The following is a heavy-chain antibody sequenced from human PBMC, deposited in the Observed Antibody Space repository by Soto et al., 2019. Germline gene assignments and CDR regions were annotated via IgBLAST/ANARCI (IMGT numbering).Heavy chain of an antibody. J-gene: IGHJ4*02. CDR3: ARDRCFDGSCYSASDF. Sequence: GGSLRLSCVASCFSFSTYDMGWVRQAPGKAPEWIAHISTTSFTIYYADSVKGRFTISRDNVRNSLYLEMKSLRDEDTAVYYCARDRCFDGSCYSASDFWGQGIQVTVSS. V-gene: IGHV3-48*02. CDR1: CFSFSTYD. CDR2: ISTTSFTI. D-gene: IGHD2-15*01.